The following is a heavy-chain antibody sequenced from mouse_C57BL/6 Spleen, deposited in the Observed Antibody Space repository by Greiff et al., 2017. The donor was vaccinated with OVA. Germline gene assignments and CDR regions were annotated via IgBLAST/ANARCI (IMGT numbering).Heavy chain of an antibody. CDR2: IHPNSGST. V-gene: IGHV1-64*01. CDR3: ARERTGRYFDY. CDR1: GYTFTSYW. D-gene: IGHD4-1*01. J-gene: IGHJ2*01. Sequence: QVQLQQPGAELVKPGASVKLSCKASGYTFTSYWMHWVKQRPGQGLEWIGMIHPNSGSTNYNEKFKSKATLTVDKSSSTAYMQLSSLTSEDSAVYYCARERTGRYFDYWGQGTTLTVSS.